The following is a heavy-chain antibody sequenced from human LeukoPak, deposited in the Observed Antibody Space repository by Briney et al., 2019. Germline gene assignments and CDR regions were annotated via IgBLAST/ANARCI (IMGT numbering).Heavy chain of an antibody. D-gene: IGHD4-17*01. CDR3: ARDGDYHTEEFDY. CDR1: RFTFNNYE. CDR2: ISSSGSTI. Sequence: GGSLRLSCAASRFTFNNYEMNWVRQAPGKGLEWVSYISSSGSTIYYADSVKGRFTISRDNAKNSLYLQTNSLRAEDTAVYYCARDGDYHTEEFDYWGQGTLVTVSS. V-gene: IGHV3-48*03. J-gene: IGHJ4*02.